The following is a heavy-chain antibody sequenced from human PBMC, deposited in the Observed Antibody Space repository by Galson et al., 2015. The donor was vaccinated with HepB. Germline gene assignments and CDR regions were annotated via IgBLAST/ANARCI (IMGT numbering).Heavy chain of an antibody. J-gene: IGHJ4*02. D-gene: IGHD1-26*01. CDR2: INPSGGST. CDR3: ARVVGVYNGSYPLAY. CDR1: GCTFTSYY. V-gene: IGHV1-46*03. Sequence: SVKVSCKASGCTFTSYYMHWVRQAPGQGLEWMGIINPSGGSTSYAQKFQGRVTMTRDTSTSTVYMELSSLRSEDTAVYYCARVVGVYNGSYPLAYWGQGTLVTVSS.